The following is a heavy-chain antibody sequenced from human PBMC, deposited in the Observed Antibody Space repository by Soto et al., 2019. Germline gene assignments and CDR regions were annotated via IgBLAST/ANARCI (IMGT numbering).Heavy chain of an antibody. D-gene: IGHD6-13*01. V-gene: IGHV3-30*18. J-gene: IGHJ3*02. Sequence: GGSLRLSCAASGFTFSSYGMHWVRQAPGKGLEWVAVISYDGSNKYYADSVKGRFTISRDNSKNTLYLQMNSLRAEDTAVYYCAKDRTSSSWFDAFDIWGQGTMVTVSS. CDR3: AKDRTSSSWFDAFDI. CDR2: ISYDGSNK. CDR1: GFTFSSYG.